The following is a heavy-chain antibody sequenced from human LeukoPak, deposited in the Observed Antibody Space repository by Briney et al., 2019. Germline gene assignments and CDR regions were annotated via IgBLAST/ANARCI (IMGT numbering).Heavy chain of an antibody. CDR1: GYTFTDNY. J-gene: IGHJ5*02. D-gene: IGHD3-10*01. V-gene: IGHV1-2*02. CDR2: INPNSGST. Sequence: GASVKVSCMASGYTFTDNYIFWIRQAPGQGLVWLGWINPNSGSTKYAQDFEGRVTMTKDTSVNTVYMDLSSLTSNDTAVYYCARGATYYASGSFYPWGQGTLVTVSS. CDR3: ARGATYYASGSFYP.